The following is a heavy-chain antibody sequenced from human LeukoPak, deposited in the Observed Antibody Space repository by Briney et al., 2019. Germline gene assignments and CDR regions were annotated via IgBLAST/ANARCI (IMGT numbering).Heavy chain of an antibody. CDR3: ASSRGHGDFWFDP. CDR1: GFSVSGAF. J-gene: IGHJ5*02. D-gene: IGHD4-17*01. V-gene: IGHV3-53*01. Sequence: GGSLRLSCAASGFSVSGAFMSWVRQAPGKGLEWVSVINNFVMTLSTDPVKGRFTISRDNSRNTLYLQMNSLRAEDTAVYYCASSRGHGDFWFDPWGQGTLVTVSS. CDR2: INNFVMT.